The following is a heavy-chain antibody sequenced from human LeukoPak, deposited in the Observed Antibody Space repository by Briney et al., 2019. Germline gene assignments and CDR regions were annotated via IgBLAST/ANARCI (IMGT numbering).Heavy chain of an antibody. CDR2: ISYDGSNK. Sequence: PGGSLRLSCAASGFTFSSYAMHWVRQAPGKGLEWVAVISYDGSNKYYADSVKGRFTISRDNSKNTLYLQMNSPRAEDTAVYYCARAVEQLWFNYWGQGTLVTVSS. D-gene: IGHD5-18*01. CDR1: GFTFSSYA. J-gene: IGHJ4*02. CDR3: ARAVEQLWFNY. V-gene: IGHV3-30*04.